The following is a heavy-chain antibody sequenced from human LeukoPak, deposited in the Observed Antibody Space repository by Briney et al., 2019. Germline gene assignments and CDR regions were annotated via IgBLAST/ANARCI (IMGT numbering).Heavy chain of an antibody. D-gene: IGHD6-19*01. CDR3: AKGYSGGWYFFDY. Sequence: PGRSLRLSCAASRFTFSDYGMHWVRQAPGKGLEWVAGISYGGTNKYYADPVKGRFTISRDNSKNTLYVQVNSLRTEDTAVYYCAKGYSGGWYFFDYWGQGTLVTVSS. CDR2: ISYGGTNK. V-gene: IGHV3-30*18. CDR1: RFTFSDYG. J-gene: IGHJ4*02.